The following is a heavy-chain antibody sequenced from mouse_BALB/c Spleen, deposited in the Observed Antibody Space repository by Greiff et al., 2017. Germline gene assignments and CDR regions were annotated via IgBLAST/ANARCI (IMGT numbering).Heavy chain of an antibody. J-gene: IGHJ4*01. V-gene: IGHV1-7*01. CDR1: GYTFTSYW. CDR2: INPSTGYT. CDR3: ARSPPFTTVVARAMDY. D-gene: IGHD1-1*01. Sequence: QVQLQQSGAELAKPGASVKMSCKASGYTFTSYWMHWVKQRPGQGLEWIGYINPSTGYTEYNQKFKDKATLTADKSSSTAYMQLSSLTSEDSAVYYCARSPPFTTVVARAMDYWGQGTSVTVSS.